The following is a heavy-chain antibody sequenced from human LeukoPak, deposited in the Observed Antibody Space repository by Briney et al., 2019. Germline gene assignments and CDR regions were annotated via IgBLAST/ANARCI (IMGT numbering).Heavy chain of an antibody. V-gene: IGHV1-3*01. CDR3: ARESDRYYYYYGMDV. CDR2: INAGNGNT. Sequence: GASVKVSCKASGYTFTSYAMHWVRQAPGQRLEWMGWINAGNGNTKYSQKFQGRVTMTTDTSTSTAYMELRSLRSDDTAVYYCARESDRYYYYYGMDVWGQGTTVTVSS. D-gene: IGHD2-15*01. CDR1: GYTFTSYA. J-gene: IGHJ6*02.